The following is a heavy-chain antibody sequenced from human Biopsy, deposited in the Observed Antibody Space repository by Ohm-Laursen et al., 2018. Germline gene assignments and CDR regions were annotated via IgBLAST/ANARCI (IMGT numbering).Heavy chain of an antibody. CDR3: ARGYEGSGYSFDL. CDR2: IWYDGTNK. CDR1: GFTFSDSV. V-gene: IGHV3-33*01. J-gene: IGHJ5*02. D-gene: IGHD3-22*01. Sequence: SLRLSCTASGFTFSDSVMHWVRQAPGKGLEWVAGIWYDGTNKYHADSLMGRFTISRDNSRNTAYLQMNTLRGDDAAIYYCARGYEGSGYSFDLWGQGTLVTVSS.